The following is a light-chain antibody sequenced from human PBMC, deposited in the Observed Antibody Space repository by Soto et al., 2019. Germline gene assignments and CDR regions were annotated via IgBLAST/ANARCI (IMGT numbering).Light chain of an antibody. CDR2: GAS. J-gene: IGKJ4*01. CDR1: QSVSSY. Sequence: DIVLTHAPATLSLSPGERATLSCRASQSVSSYLAWYQQKPSQAPRLLIYGASNRATGIPARFSGSGSERDFTLTISSLEPEDFAVYYCQQRSNWPLTFGGGTKVDIK. V-gene: IGKV3-11*02. CDR3: QQRSNWPLT.